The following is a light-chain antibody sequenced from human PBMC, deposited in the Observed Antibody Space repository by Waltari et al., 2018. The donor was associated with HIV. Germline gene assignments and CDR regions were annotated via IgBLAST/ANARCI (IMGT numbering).Light chain of an antibody. CDR3: QNYNGVPLA. CDR2: STF. V-gene: IGKV1-27*01. J-gene: IGKJ1*01. Sequence: DIQMTQSPSSLSASVGDRITITCRASQDISNFLAWYQQRPGKVPKLLIYSTFILQSGVPSRFSGSGSGTDFSLTITNLQPEDVATYFCQNYNGVPLAFGQGTKVEVK. CDR1: QDISNF.